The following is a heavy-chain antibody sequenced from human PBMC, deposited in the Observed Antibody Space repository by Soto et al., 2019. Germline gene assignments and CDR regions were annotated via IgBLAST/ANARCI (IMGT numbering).Heavy chain of an antibody. Sequence: GASVKVSCKASGGTFSSYTISWVRQAPGQGLEWMGRIIPILGIANYVQKFQGRVTITADKSTSTAYMELSSLRSEDTAVYYCAREVGEIFLTTVTTEYFQHWGQGTLVTVSS. V-gene: IGHV1-69*04. D-gene: IGHD4-17*01. CDR1: GGTFSSYT. CDR2: IIPILGIA. CDR3: AREVGEIFLTTVTTEYFQH. J-gene: IGHJ1*01.